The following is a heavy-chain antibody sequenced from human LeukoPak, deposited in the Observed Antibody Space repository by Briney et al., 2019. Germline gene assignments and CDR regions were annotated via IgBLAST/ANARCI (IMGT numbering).Heavy chain of an antibody. CDR1: GFTFSSYW. CDR3: ARDLVGMGMDV. Sequence: GGSLRLSCAASGFTFSSYWMSWVRQAPGKGLEWVANIKQDGSEKYYVDSVKGRFTISRDNAKNSLYLQMNSLRAADTAMYYCARDLVGMGMDVWGQGTTVTVSS. D-gene: IGHD2-8*02. CDR2: IKQDGSEK. V-gene: IGHV3-7*01. J-gene: IGHJ6*02.